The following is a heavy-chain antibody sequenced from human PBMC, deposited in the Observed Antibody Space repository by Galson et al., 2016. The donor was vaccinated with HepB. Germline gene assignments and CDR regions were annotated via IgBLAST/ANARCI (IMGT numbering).Heavy chain of an antibody. CDR3: GLGWDYGAARRRLDN. CDR2: ISGSAAET. V-gene: IGHV3-23*01. CDR1: GFVFFNYA. D-gene: IGHD4-17*01. Sequence: SLRLSCATSGFVFFNYAMTWVRQAPGEGLQWVSTISGSAAETWYADSVKGRFTISRDNSKNMVFLQMSSLRADDKARYYCGLGWDYGAARRRLDNWGQGTQVTVSS. J-gene: IGHJ4*02.